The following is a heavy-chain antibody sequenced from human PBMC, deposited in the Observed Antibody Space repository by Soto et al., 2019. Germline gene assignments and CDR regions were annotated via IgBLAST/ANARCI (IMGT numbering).Heavy chain of an antibody. CDR1: VVSISSGGYY. CDR3: ARVVPAAIRDNWFEP. Sequence: SETLSLTCTFSVVSISSGGYYCSWIRQHPWKGLEWIGYIYYSGSTYYNPSLKSRVTISVDTSKNQFSLKLSSVTAADTAVYYCARVVPAAIRDNWFEPWGQGTLVNVSS. CDR2: IYYSGST. V-gene: IGHV4-31*03. J-gene: IGHJ5*02. D-gene: IGHD2-2*01.